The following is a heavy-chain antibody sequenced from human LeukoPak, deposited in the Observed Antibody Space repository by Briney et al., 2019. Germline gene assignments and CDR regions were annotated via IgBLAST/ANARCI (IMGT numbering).Heavy chain of an antibody. J-gene: IGHJ4*02. CDR3: ATLGVSHFDY. V-gene: IGHV3-64*01. CDR1: GFTFSSYA. D-gene: IGHD3-10*01. CDR2: ISSNGGSP. Sequence: GGSLRLSCAASGFTFSSYAMHWVRQAPGKGLEYVSAISSNGGSPYYANSVKGRFTISRDNSKNTLYLQMGSLRAEDMAVYYCATLGVSHFDYWGQGTLVTVSS.